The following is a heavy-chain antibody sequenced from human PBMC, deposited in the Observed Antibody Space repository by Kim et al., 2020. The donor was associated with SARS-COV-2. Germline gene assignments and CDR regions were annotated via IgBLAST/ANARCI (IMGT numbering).Heavy chain of an antibody. CDR2: VYYSGST. CDR1: GASIYTFY. CDR3: ARDLYYFGSGNPRWFDP. J-gene: IGHJ5*02. D-gene: IGHD3-10*01. V-gene: IGHV4-59*12. Sequence: SETLSLTCTVTGASIYTFYWSWIRQPPGKGLEWIGYVYYSGSTNYNPSLKDRVTMSVDTSKNQISLNLTSVTAADTAVYYCARDLYYFGSGNPRWFDPWGQGILVTVSS.